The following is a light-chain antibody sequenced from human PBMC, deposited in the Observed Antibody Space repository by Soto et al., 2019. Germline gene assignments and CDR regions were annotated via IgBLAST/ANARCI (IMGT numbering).Light chain of an antibody. CDR1: SSDVGGYKY. CDR2: EVN. CDR3: SSYSISTAYL. J-gene: IGLJ1*01. Sequence: QSALTQPASVSGSLGQSITMSCTGTSSDVGGYKYVSWYQQHPGKAPKLMIFEVNNRPSGVSYRFSGSKSGNTASLTISGLQAEDEADYFCSSYSISTAYLFGTGTKVTVL. V-gene: IGLV2-14*01.